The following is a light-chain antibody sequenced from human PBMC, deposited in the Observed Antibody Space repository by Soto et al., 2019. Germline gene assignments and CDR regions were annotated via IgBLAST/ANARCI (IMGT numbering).Light chain of an antibody. CDR3: QQYNSYLWT. J-gene: IGKJ1*01. CDR2: DAS. V-gene: IGKV1-5*01. CDR1: QSISSW. Sequence: DIQMTQSPSTLAASVGDRVTITCRASQSISSWLAWYQQKPGKAPKLLIYDASSLESGAPSRFSGSGSGTEFTLTISSLQPHDFATYYCQQYNSYLWTFGQGTKVQIK.